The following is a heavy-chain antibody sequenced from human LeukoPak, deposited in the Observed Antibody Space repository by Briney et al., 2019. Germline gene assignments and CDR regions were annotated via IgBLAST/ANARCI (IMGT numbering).Heavy chain of an antibody. V-gene: IGHV4-59*08. Sequence: SETLSLTCTVSGGSISSYYWTWIRQPPGKGLEWTGYIYYSGGTNYNPSLKSRVTISVDTSKNQFSLKLSSVTAADTAVYYCARQGRGYGGNSDYWGQGTLVTVSS. CDR2: IYYSGGT. J-gene: IGHJ4*02. CDR1: GGSISSYY. CDR3: ARQGRGYGGNSDY. D-gene: IGHD4-23*01.